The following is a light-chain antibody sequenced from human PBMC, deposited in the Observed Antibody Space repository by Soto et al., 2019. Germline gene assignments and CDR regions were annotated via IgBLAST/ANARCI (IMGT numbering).Light chain of an antibody. CDR2: NVS. V-gene: IGLV2-14*01. Sequence: QSVLAQPASLSGSPGQSTTIYCSGTNXDVGAYNLVSWYQQRPGEAPNLVIFNVSNRPSGVSDRFSDSQSDNTASLTISGLQAEDEGDYFCCSYHTDDILYVFGSGINVTVL. CDR3: CSYHTDDILYV. J-gene: IGLJ1*01. CDR1: NXDVGAYNL.